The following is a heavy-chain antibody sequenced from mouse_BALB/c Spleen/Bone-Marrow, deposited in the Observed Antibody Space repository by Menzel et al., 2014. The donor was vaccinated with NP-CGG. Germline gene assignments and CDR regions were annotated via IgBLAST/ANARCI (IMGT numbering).Heavy chain of an antibody. CDR2: ISSGGSYT. Sequence: DVKLVESGGDLVKPGGSLKLSCAASGFTFSSYGMSWVRQTPDKRLEWVATISSGGSYTYYPDSVKGRFTISRDIAKNTLYLQLSSLKSEDTAMHSCARHRYDGGAMDYWGQGTSVTVSS. J-gene: IGHJ4*01. CDR3: ARHRYDGGAMDY. CDR1: GFTFSSYG. V-gene: IGHV5-6*02. D-gene: IGHD2-14*01.